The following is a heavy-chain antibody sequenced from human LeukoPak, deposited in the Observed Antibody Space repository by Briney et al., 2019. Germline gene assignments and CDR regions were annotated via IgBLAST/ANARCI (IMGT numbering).Heavy chain of an antibody. CDR2: ISSSPIST. V-gene: IGHV3-23*01. Sequence: GGSLRLSCAASGFTFSSYAMSWVRQAPGKGLEWVSGISSSPISTYYADSVKGRFTISRDNSKNTLYLQMNSLRAEDTAVYYCAKGWGKFDYWGQGTLVTVSS. J-gene: IGHJ4*02. D-gene: IGHD3-16*01. CDR1: GFTFSSYA. CDR3: AKGWGKFDY.